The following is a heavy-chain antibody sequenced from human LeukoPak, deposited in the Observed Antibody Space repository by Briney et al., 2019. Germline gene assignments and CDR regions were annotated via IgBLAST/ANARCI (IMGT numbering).Heavy chain of an antibody. D-gene: IGHD5-18*01. CDR3: AKNSAYSYGYYFDY. J-gene: IGHJ4*02. CDR2: ISGSGGST. CDR1: GFTFSSYP. Sequence: PGGSLRLSCAASGFTFSSYPMSWVRQAPGKGLEWVSAISGSGGSTYYADSVKGRFTISRDNSKNTLYLQMNSLRAEDTAVYYCAKNSAYSYGYYFDYWGQGTLVTVSS. V-gene: IGHV3-23*01.